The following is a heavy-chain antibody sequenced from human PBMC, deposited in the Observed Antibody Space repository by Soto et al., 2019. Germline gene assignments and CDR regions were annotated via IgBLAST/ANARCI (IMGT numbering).Heavy chain of an antibody. V-gene: IGHV2-5*02. CDR3: ALKYSSGWYIDY. D-gene: IGHD6-19*01. Sequence: QITLKESGPTLVKPTQTLTLTCTFSGFSLSTGGVGVGWIRQPPGKALEWLGIIYWDDDRRYSPSLKSRLTTTKDSSKNQVVLTLTNMDPVDTATYYCALKYSSGWYIDYWGQGTLVTVSS. J-gene: IGHJ4*02. CDR2: IYWDDDR. CDR1: GFSLSTGGVG.